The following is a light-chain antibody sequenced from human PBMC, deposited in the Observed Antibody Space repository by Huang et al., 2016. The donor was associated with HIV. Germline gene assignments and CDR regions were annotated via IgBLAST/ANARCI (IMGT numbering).Light chain of an antibody. CDR1: QGIGNS. J-gene: IGKJ1*01. Sequence: DIQMTQSPSSLSASVGDRVTITCRTSQGIGNSLAWYQQKPEKAPRLLLYATSRLERGVPSRFSGSGSGTHYTLTISTLQPEDIASYYCQQYHGIPWTFGQGTKVEIK. CDR2: ATS. CDR3: QQYHGIPWT. V-gene: IGKV1-NL1*01.